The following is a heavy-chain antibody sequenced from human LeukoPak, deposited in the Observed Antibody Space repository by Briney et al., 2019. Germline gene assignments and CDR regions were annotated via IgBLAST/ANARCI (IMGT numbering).Heavy chain of an antibody. V-gene: IGHV3-21*01. J-gene: IGHJ3*01. CDR2: ISPGSSHI. Sequence: GGSLTLTCTLSGLSFDTHSMNWVRQSPGKGLEWVASISPGSSHIHHADSMKGRLTISRDNAKHTLSLQVNSLSPEDTAMYYCVRVSQGDDSYDSPVQVAFDLWGKGTMVTVS. D-gene: IGHD3-22*01. CDR3: VRVSQGDDSYDSPVQVAFDL. CDR1: GLSFDTHS.